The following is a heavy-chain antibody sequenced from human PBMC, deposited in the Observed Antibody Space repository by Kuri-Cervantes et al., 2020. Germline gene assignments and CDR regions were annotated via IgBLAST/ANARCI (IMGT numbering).Heavy chain of an antibody. V-gene: IGHV3-9*01. CDR2: ISWNSGSI. CDR1: GFTFDDYA. D-gene: IGHD4-17*01. Sequence: GGSLRLSCAASGFTFDDYAMHWVRQAPGKGLEWVSGISWNSGSIGYADSVKGRFTISRDNAKNSLYLQMNSLRAEDTAVYYCARDSDQTDHYGDYGERNFDYWGQGTLVTVSS. J-gene: IGHJ4*02. CDR3: ARDSDQTDHYGDYGERNFDY.